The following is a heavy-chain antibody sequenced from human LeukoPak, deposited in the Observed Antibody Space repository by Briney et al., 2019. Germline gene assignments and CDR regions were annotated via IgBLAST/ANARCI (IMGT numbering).Heavy chain of an antibody. D-gene: IGHD1/OR15-1a*01. CDR3: ARDGEAGTLEIDY. Sequence: PSETLSLTCAVSGASIASHSWWSWVRQPPGKGLEWIGEVYHSGGANYKPSLKSRVTISVDTSRNHFSLKLTSVTAADTAVYFCARDGEAGTLEIDYWGQGTLVTVSS. CDR1: GASIASHSW. J-gene: IGHJ4*02. V-gene: IGHV4/OR15-8*01. CDR2: VYHSGGA.